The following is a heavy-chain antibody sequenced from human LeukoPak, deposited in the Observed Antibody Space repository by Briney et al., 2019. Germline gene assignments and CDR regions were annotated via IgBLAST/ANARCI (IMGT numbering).Heavy chain of an antibody. D-gene: IGHD2-2*01. V-gene: IGHV5-51*01. CDR2: IYPGDSDT. Sequence: GESLKLSCKGSGYRFTSYWLGWVRQMPGKGLAWMGMIYPGDSDTRYSPSFQGQVTISADKPISTAYLQWSSLKASDTAMYYCARRGCSSTSCYSTEDAFDIWGQGTMVTVSS. J-gene: IGHJ3*02. CDR3: ARRGCSSTSCYSTEDAFDI. CDR1: GYRFTSYW.